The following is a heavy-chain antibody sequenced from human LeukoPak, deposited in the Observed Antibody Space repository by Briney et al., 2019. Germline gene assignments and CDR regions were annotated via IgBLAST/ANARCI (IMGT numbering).Heavy chain of an antibody. CDR1: GFTFSNYG. CDR3: AKDRASGSGSYSYRGFDY. J-gene: IGHJ4*02. D-gene: IGHD6-19*01. CDR2: IWYDGSNK. Sequence: GGSLRLSCAASGFTFSNYGMHWVRQAPGKGLEWVAFIWYDGSNKYYADSVKGRFTISRDNSKNTLYLQMNSLRAEDTAVYYCAKDRASGSGSYSYRGFDYWGQGTLVTVSS. V-gene: IGHV3-30*02.